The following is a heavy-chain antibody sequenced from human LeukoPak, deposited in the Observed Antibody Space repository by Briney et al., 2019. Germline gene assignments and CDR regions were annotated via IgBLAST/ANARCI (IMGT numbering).Heavy chain of an antibody. CDR1: GFTFSSYA. CDR3: VKGRATVTTRYYFYGMDV. J-gene: IGHJ6*02. V-gene: IGHV3-64D*09. CDR2: ISSNGGST. Sequence: GGSLRVSCSASGFTFSSYAMHWVPQAPGKGLKYVSAISSNGGSTYYADSVKGRFTISRDNSKNTLYLQMSSLRAEDTAVYYCVKGRATVTTRYYFYGMDVWGQGTTVTVSS. D-gene: IGHD4-17*01.